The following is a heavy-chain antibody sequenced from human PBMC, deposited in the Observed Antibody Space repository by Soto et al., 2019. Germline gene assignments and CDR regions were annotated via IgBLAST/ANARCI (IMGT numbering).Heavy chain of an antibody. Sequence: PGGSLRLSCAASGFTFSSYSMNWVRQAPGKGLEWVSYISSSSSTIYYADSVKGRFTISRDNAKNSLYLQMNSLRAEDTAVYYCAKEGGGYDFWSGYSPLYYFDYWGQGTLVTVSS. V-gene: IGHV3-48*01. CDR2: ISSSSSTI. CDR3: AKEGGGYDFWSGYSPLYYFDY. J-gene: IGHJ4*02. CDR1: GFTFSSYS. D-gene: IGHD3-3*01.